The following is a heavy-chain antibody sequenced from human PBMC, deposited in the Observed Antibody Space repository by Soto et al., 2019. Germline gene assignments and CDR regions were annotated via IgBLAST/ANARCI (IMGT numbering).Heavy chain of an antibody. Sequence: SETLSLTCTVPGGSISSGGYYWSGIRQHPGKGLEWIGYIYYSGSTYYNPSLKSRVTISVDTSKNQFSLKLSSVTAADTAVYYCARCLYGDYDLTFDYWGQGTLVTVSS. CDR2: IYYSGST. CDR1: GGSISSGGYY. V-gene: IGHV4-31*03. J-gene: IGHJ4*02. CDR3: ARCLYGDYDLTFDY. D-gene: IGHD4-17*01.